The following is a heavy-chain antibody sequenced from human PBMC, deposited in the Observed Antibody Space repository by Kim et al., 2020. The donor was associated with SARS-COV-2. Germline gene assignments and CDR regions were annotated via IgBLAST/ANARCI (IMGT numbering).Heavy chain of an antibody. CDR1: GGSISSYY. J-gene: IGHJ6*02. D-gene: IGHD2-2*01. V-gene: IGHV4-59*01. CDR2: IYYSGST. CDR3: ARDQLLVVPAAMTHDYYYYGMDV. Sequence: SETLSLTCTVSGGSISSYYWSWIRQPPGKGLEWIGYIYYSGSTNYNPSLKSRVTISVDTSKNQFSLKLSSVTAADTAVYYCARDQLLVVPAAMTHDYYYYGMDVWGQGTTVTVSS.